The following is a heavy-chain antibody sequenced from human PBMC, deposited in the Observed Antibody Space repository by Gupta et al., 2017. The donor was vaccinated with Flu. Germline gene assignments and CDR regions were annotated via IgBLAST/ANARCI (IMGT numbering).Heavy chain of an antibody. D-gene: IGHD6-6*01. CDR3: AKDGPFSYSSSSTFDY. CDR2: ISGSGGST. CDR1: GSTFSSYA. J-gene: IGHJ4*02. V-gene: IGHV3-23*01. Sequence: EVQLLESGGGLVQPGGSLRLSCAASGSTFSSYAMSWVRQAPGKGLEWVSAISGSGGSTYYADSVKGRFTISRDNSKNTLYLQMNSLRAEDTAVYYCAKDGPFSYSSSSTFDYWGQGTLVTVSS.